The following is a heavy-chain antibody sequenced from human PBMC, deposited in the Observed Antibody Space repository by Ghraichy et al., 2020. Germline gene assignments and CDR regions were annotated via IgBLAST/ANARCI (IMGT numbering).Heavy chain of an antibody. CDR1: GGSISSYY. V-gene: IGHV4-59*01. Sequence: SETLSLTCTVSGGSISSYYWSWIRQTPGKGLEWIGYIYYSGSSDYNPSLKSRVTISVDTSKNQFSLKLSSVTAADAAVYYCARGGHSYDSWFDPWGQGTLVTVSS. J-gene: IGHJ5*02. D-gene: IGHD5-18*01. CDR2: IYYSGSS. CDR3: ARGGHSYDSWFDP.